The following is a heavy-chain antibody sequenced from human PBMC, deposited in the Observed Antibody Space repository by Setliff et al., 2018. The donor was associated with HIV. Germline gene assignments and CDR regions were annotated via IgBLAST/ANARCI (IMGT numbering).Heavy chain of an antibody. CDR2: ISVYNGNT. V-gene: IGHV1-18*01. CDR3: ARDYGSGSYYPY. Sequence: ASVKVSCKASGYTFISYGYSWVRQAPGQGLEWMGWISVYNGNTNYAQKFQGRVTITRDISASTAYMELSSLRSEDTAVYYCARDYGSGSYYPYWGQGTLVTVSS. CDR1: GYTFISYG. J-gene: IGHJ4*02. D-gene: IGHD3-10*01.